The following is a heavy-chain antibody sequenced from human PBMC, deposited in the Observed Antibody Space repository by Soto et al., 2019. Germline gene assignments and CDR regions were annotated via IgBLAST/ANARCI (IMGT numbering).Heavy chain of an antibody. CDR1: GGTFSSYA. J-gene: IGHJ4*02. CDR3: ARGRIDTIFGVVIIAPHDY. D-gene: IGHD3-3*01. V-gene: IGHV1-69*13. Sequence: ASVKVSCKASGGTFSSYAISWVRQAPGQGLEWMGGIIPIFGTANYAQKFQGRVTITADESTSTAYMELSSLRSEDTAVYYCARGRIDTIFGVVIIAPHDYWGQGTLVTVSS. CDR2: IIPIFGTA.